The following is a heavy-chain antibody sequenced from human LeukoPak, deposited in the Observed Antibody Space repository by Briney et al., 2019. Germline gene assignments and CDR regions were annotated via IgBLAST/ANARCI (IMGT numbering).Heavy chain of an antibody. D-gene: IGHD6-19*01. CDR3: VKDGDDSGWNYFDY. CDR2: ISYDGRNK. CDR1: GFPFSNHG. V-gene: IGHV3-30*18. Sequence: GGSLRLSCAASGFPFSNHGKHWVRQAPGKGLEWVAVISYDGRNKYYADSVKGRFTISRDNSQNTLSLQMNSLRAEDTAVYYCVKDGDDSGWNYFDYWGQGTLVTVSS. J-gene: IGHJ4*02.